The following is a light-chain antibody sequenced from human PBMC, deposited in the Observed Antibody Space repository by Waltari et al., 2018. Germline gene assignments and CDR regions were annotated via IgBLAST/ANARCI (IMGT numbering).Light chain of an antibody. CDR1: QSVSSN. CDR2: GAS. CDR3: QQYNNWPT. V-gene: IGKV3-15*01. Sequence: ETVMTQSPATLSVSPGERATFSCRASQSVSSNLAWYQQKPCQAPRPLIYGASTRATGIPVRFSGSGSGTEFTLTISSLQSEDSAVYYCQQYNNWPTFGQGTKVEIK. J-gene: IGKJ1*01.